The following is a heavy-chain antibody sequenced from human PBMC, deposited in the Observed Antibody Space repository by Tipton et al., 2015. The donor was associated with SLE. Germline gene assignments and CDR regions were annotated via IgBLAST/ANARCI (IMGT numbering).Heavy chain of an antibody. D-gene: IGHD6-19*01. Sequence: TLSLTCTVSGGSISSHYWSWIRQPPGKGLEWIGEINHSGSTNYNPSLKSRVTISVDTSKNQFSLKLSSVTAADTAVYYCARGIKAGTDYWGQGTLVTVSS. CDR2: INHSGST. CDR1: GGSISSHY. CDR3: ARGIKAGTDY. V-gene: IGHV4-59*11. J-gene: IGHJ4*02.